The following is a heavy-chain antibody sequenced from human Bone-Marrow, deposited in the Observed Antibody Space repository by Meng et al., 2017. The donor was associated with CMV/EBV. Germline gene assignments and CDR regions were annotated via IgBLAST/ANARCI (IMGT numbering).Heavy chain of an antibody. D-gene: IGHD3-3*01. CDR3: ASQAGVYDFWSGPYYYGMDV. J-gene: IGHJ6*02. Sequence: GGSLRLSCAASGFTFSDYYMSWIRQAPGKGLEWVSYISSSSSTIYYADSVKGRFTISRDNAKNSLYLQMNSLRAEDTAVYYCASQAGVYDFWSGPYYYGMDVWGQGTTVTVSS. CDR1: GFTFSDYY. CDR2: ISSSSSTI. V-gene: IGHV3-11*04.